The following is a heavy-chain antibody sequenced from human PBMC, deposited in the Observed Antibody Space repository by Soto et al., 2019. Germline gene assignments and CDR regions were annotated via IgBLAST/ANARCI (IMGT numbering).Heavy chain of an antibody. CDR2: ISYDGSNK. CDR3: ARDRGSGWAAFDY. D-gene: IGHD6-19*01. Sequence: QVQLVESGGGVVQPGRSLRLSCAASGFTFSSYAMHWVRQAPGKGLEWVAVISYDGSNKYYADSVKGRFTISRDNSKNTLYLQMNSLRAEDTAVYYCARDRGSGWAAFDYWGQGTLVTVSS. J-gene: IGHJ4*02. CDR1: GFTFSSYA. V-gene: IGHV3-30-3*01.